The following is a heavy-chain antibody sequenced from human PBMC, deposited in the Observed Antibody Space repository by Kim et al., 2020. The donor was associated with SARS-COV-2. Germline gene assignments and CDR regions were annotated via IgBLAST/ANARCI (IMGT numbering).Heavy chain of an antibody. CDR3: AGWSYYGMDV. CDR1: GITFDDYA. CDR2: ITWNSGSI. V-gene: IGHV3-9*01. D-gene: IGHD6-19*01. J-gene: IGHJ6*02. Sequence: GGSLRISCAASGITFDDYAMAWVRQVPGKGLEWVAGITWNSGSIGYADSVKGRIAISSDNTKNSLYLQMNSVRTEDTALYYCAGWSYYGMDVWGQVTTVTVSS.